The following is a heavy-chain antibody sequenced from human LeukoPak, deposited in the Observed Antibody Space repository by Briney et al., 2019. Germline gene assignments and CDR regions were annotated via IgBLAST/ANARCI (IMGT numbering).Heavy chain of an antibody. J-gene: IGHJ4*02. V-gene: IGHV3-11*04. Sequence: PGGSLRLSCVASGITFRNYWMTWIRQAPGKGLEWVSFISNSGDSIYYADSVKGRFTTSRDNAKNSLFLQMNSLRAEDTAVYYCGRGHWGLDYWGQGALVTVSS. CDR2: ISNSGDSI. CDR3: GRGHWGLDY. CDR1: GITFRNYW. D-gene: IGHD7-27*01.